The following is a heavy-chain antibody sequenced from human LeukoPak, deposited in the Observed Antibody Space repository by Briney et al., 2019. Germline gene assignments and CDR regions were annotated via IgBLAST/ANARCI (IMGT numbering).Heavy chain of an antibody. V-gene: IGHV3-30*04. CDR3: ARGTGYTYAFTGRERTKSRLDY. Sequence: AGGSLRLSCAASGFTLSSYAIHWVRQAPAKGLEWVAVISYDGSNKYYADSVKGRFTISRDNSKNTLYLQMNSLRAEDTAVYYCARGTGYTYAFTGRERTKSRLDYWGQGTLVTVSS. CDR1: GFTLSSYA. J-gene: IGHJ4*02. CDR2: ISYDGSNK. D-gene: IGHD5-18*01.